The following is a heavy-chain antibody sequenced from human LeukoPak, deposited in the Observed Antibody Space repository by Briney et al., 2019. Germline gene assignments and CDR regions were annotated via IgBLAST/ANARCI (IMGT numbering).Heavy chain of an antibody. Sequence: GRSLRLSCAASGFTFDDYAMHWVRQAPGKGLEWVSGISSTSSYIYYADSLKGRFTISRDNAKNSLYLQMNSLRAEDTAVYYCARDYSSAWAFDYWGQGTLVTVSS. CDR2: ISSTSSYI. CDR1: GFTFDDYA. D-gene: IGHD6-19*01. CDR3: ARDYSSAWAFDY. J-gene: IGHJ4*02. V-gene: IGHV3-9*01.